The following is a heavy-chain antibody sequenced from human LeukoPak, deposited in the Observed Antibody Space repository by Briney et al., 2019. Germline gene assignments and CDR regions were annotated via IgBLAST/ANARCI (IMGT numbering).Heavy chain of an antibody. J-gene: IGHJ5*02. CDR3: GRFGYVSAVDT. CDR1: GFAFSSYW. V-gene: IGHV3-7*01. D-gene: IGHD2-15*01. CDR2: IEPAGSAT. Sequence: GGSLRLSCGASGFAFSSYWMTWLRQAPGKGLEFVANIEPAGSATYYADSVKGRFTISRDNTKNLLYLQMNGLTAEDSAVYHCGRFGYVSAVDTWGQGALVTVSS.